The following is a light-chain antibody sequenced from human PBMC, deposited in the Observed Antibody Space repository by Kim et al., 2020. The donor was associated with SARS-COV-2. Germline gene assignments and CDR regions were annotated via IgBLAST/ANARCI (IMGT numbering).Light chain of an antibody. CDR3: QQYNNWPPVT. CDR1: QSVNTS. Sequence: SPGERAASSGRASQSVNTSWAWYQQKPGQAPRLLLYGASTRATGIPARFVGSGSGTEFTLTISSLQSEDFAVYYCQQYNNWPPVTFGQGTKVDIK. J-gene: IGKJ1*01. V-gene: IGKV3-15*01. CDR2: GAS.